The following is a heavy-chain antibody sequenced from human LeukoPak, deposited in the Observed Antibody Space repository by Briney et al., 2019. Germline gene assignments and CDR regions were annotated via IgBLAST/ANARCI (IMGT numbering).Heavy chain of an antibody. CDR2: IYYSGSTYT. Sequence: SETLSLTCAVYGGSFSGYYWSWIRQPPGKGLEWIGSIYYSGSTYTYYNPSLNGRVSISSDTSKNQFSLKLSSVTAADTAVYYCARAPFLGRLRRFPLAFDIWGQGTMVTVSS. J-gene: IGHJ3*02. CDR1: GGSFSGYY. CDR3: ARAPFLGRLRRFPLAFDI. V-gene: IGHV4-34*01. D-gene: IGHD3-3*01.